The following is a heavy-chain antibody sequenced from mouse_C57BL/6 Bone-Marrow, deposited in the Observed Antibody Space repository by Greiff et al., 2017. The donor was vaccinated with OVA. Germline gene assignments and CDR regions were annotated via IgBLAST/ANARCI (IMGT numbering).Heavy chain of an antibody. V-gene: IGHV1-26*01. CDR1: GYTFTDYY. J-gene: IGHJ2*01. CDR2: INPNNGGT. Sequence: EVQLQQSGPELVKPGASVKISCKASGYTFTDYYMNWVKQSHGKSLEWIGDINPNNGGTSYNQKFKGKATLTVDKSSSTAYMELRSLTSEDSAVYYCARRGITTTDYWGQGTTLTVSS. D-gene: IGHD1-1*01. CDR3: ARRGITTTDY.